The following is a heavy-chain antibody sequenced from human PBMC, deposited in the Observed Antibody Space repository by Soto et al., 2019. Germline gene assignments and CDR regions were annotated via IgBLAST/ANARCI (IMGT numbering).Heavy chain of an antibody. D-gene: IGHD5-12*01. CDR3: TRAAGTSGDQLDY. CDR2: IRKSANSYTT. Sequence: EVQLVESGGGLVQPEGSLRLSCAASGFIFSDHYMDWVRQAPGKGLEWVGRIRKSANSYTTEYAASVKARFTISRDDSNNSLFLQMNGLTTEDTAVYYCTRAAGTSGDQLDYWGQGTLVTVSS. J-gene: IGHJ4*02. V-gene: IGHV3-72*01. CDR1: GFIFSDHY.